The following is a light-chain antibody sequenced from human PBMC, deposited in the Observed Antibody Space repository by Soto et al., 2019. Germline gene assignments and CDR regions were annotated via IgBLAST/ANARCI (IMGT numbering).Light chain of an antibody. Sequence: EVVLTQSPATLSLSPGERATLSCRANQSVSANYLAWYQQKPGQAPRLLIYGASSRATAIPDRFSGRGSGTDFTINISRLEPEDVAVFYCHQYGSSPFTFGPGTKVDIK. J-gene: IGKJ3*01. CDR2: GAS. CDR3: HQYGSSPFT. V-gene: IGKV3-20*01. CDR1: QSVSANY.